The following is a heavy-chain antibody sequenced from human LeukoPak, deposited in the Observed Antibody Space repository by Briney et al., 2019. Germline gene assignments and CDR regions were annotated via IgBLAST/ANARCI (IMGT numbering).Heavy chain of an antibody. D-gene: IGHD1-26*01. V-gene: IGHV1-46*01. CDR2: INPNGGST. CDR3: ARGDRYYLYY. J-gene: IGHJ4*02. Sequence: ASVKVSCMASGYTFTSYFVHWVRPAPGQGLEWMGIINPNGGSTRYTQNFQGRVTMTRDTSTSTVYLELTSLRSEDTAVYYCARGDRYYLYYWGQGALVTVSS. CDR1: GYTFTSYF.